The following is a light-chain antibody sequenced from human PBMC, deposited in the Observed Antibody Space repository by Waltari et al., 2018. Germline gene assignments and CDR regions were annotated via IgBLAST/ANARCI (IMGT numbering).Light chain of an antibody. J-gene: IGLJ2*01. V-gene: IGLV2-23*02. Sequence: QSALTQPASVSGSPGPSITISCTGTNSDIGSFDLVSWYQHHPGKAPKLILYEVSKRPSGGFYSLLGLKSASPASPTISGLQADDEAEYYWLPFAGKWDFRPFGGGTKVTVL. CDR2: EVS. CDR1: NSDIGSFDL. CDR3: LPFAGKWDFRP.